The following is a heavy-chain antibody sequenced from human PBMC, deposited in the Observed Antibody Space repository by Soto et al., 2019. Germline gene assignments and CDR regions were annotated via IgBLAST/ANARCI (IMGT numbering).Heavy chain of an antibody. CDR2: ISYDGSNK. V-gene: IGHV3-30*18. Sequence: GGSLRLSCAASGFTFSSYGMHWVRQAPGKGLEWVAVISYDGSNKYYADSVKGRFTISRDNSKNTLYLQMNSLRAEDTAVYYCAKDGGDGYCSSTSCYPPYYFDYWGQGTLVTVSS. D-gene: IGHD2-2*01. J-gene: IGHJ4*02. CDR1: GFTFSSYG. CDR3: AKDGGDGYCSSTSCYPPYYFDY.